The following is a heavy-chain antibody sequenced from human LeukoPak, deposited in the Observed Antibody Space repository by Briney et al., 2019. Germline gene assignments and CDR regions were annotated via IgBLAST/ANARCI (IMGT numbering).Heavy chain of an antibody. V-gene: IGHV3-7*03. J-gene: IGHJ6*04. D-gene: IGHD1/OR15-1a*01. CDR1: EFPFSDSW. Sequence: PGGSLRLYCAVSEFPFSDSWMYWVRQAPGKGLEGVANIKKDGSGISYVDSVQGRFIISRDNAKNSLYLQMNSLRVEDMAVYFCAGGNSMNVWGKETAVIVAS. CDR2: IKKDGSGI. CDR3: AGGNSMNV.